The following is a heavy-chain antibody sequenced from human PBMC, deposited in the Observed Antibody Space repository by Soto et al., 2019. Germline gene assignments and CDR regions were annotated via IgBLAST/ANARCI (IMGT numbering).Heavy chain of an antibody. CDR2: IYYSGNT. V-gene: IGHV4-30-4*01. CDR3: VRYCSTTKCPFDY. D-gene: IGHD2-2*01. Sequence: PSETLSLTCTVSGGSSSSGGSYWGWIRQPPGKGLEWIGYIYYSGNTYFNPSLKSRVTLSVDTSKNHFSLNLSSVTAADTAVYYCVRYCSTTKCPFDYWGQGTLVTVSS. J-gene: IGHJ4*02. CDR1: GGSSSSGGSY.